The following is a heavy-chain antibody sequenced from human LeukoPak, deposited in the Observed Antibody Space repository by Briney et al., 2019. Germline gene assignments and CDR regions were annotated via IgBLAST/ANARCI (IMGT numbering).Heavy chain of an antibody. CDR2: ISSSSSTI. V-gene: IGHV3-48*01. D-gene: IGHD6-13*01. Sequence: GGSLRLSCAASGFTFSSYSMNWVRQAPGKGLEWVSYISSSSSTIYYADSVKGRFTISRDNAKNSLYLQMNSLRAEDTAVYYCAKRAAAGPFDYWGQGTLVTVSS. CDR3: AKRAAAGPFDY. J-gene: IGHJ4*02. CDR1: GFTFSSYS.